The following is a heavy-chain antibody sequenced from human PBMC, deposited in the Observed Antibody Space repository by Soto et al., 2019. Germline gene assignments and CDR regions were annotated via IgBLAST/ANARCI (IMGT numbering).Heavy chain of an antibody. V-gene: IGHV1-2*04. CDR3: ARDMAGYSGYDPGNYYYYYGMDV. CDR1: GYTFTGYY. Sequence: ASVKVSCKASGYTFTGYYMHWVRQAPGQGLEWIGWINPNSGGTNYAQKFQGWVTMTRDTSISTAYMELSRLRSDDTAVYYCARDMAGYSGYDPGNYYYYYGMDVWGQGTTVTVSS. D-gene: IGHD5-12*01. J-gene: IGHJ6*02. CDR2: INPNSGGT.